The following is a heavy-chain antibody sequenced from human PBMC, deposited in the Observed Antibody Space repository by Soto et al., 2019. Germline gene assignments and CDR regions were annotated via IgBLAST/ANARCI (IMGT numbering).Heavy chain of an antibody. J-gene: IGHJ4*02. CDR1: GFTFSSYA. CDR3: ARGAGYCSGGSCYSYFDY. Sequence: GGSLRLSCAASGFTFSSYAMHWVRQAPGKGLEWVAVISYDGSNKYYADSVKGRFTISRDNSKNTLYLQMNSLRAEDTAVYYCARGAGYCSGGSCYSYFDYWGQGTLVTVSS. D-gene: IGHD2-15*01. V-gene: IGHV3-30-3*01. CDR2: ISYDGSNK.